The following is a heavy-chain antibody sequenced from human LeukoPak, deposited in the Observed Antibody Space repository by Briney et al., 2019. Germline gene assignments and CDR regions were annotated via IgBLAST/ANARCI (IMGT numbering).Heavy chain of an antibody. CDR2: IVVGSGNT. Sequence: ASVKVSCKASGFTFTSSAMQWLLQARGQRLEWIGWIVVGSGNTNYAQKFQERVTITRDMSTSTAYMELSSLRSEDTAVYYCATPRDGDYQNDAFDIWGQGTMVTVSS. CDR1: GFTFTSSA. D-gene: IGHD4-17*01. J-gene: IGHJ3*02. CDR3: ATPRDGDYQNDAFDI. V-gene: IGHV1-58*02.